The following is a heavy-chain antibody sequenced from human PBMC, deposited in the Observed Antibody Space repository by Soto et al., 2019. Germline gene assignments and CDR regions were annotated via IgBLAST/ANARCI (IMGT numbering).Heavy chain of an antibody. CDR3: ARDSSSSKFDY. D-gene: IGHD6-6*01. CDR1: GGSISSYS. CDR2: IYYSGST. J-gene: IGHJ4*02. Sequence: SETLSLTCTVSGGSISSYSWNWIRQTPGKGLEWIGNIYYSGSTNYNPSLKSRVTISVDTSKSQFSLKLTSVTAADTAVYYCARDSSSSKFDYWGQGTLVTVSS. V-gene: IGHV4-59*01.